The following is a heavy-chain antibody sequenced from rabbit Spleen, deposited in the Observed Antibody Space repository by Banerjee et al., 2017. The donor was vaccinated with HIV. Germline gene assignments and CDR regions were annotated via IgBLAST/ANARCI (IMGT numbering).Heavy chain of an antibody. Sequence: QELVESGGGLVQPGGSLKLSCKASRFDFSTYSMSWVRQAPGKGLEWIGYIVPIFGVTYYANWVNGRFTISSHNAQNTLYLHMNSLTAADTATYFCARDLAGVIGWNFGLWGQGTLVTVS. J-gene: IGHJ4*01. CDR2: IVPIFGVT. CDR1: RFDFSTYS. V-gene: IGHV1S7*01. CDR3: ARDLAGVIGWNFGL. D-gene: IGHD4-1*01.